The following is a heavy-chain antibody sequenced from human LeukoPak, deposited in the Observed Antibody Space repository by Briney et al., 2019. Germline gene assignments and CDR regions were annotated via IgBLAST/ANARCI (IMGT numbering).Heavy chain of an antibody. CDR1: GGSFSGYY. CDR3: AIEAQKYCSGGSCYGPGDY. CDR2: INHSGST. D-gene: IGHD2-15*01. Sequence: SETLSLTCAVYGGSFSGYYWSWIRQPPGKGLEWIGEINHSGSTNYNPSLKSRVTISVDTSKNQFSLKLSSVTAADTAVYYCAIEAQKYCSGGSCYGPGDYWGQGTLVTVSS. V-gene: IGHV4-34*01. J-gene: IGHJ4*02.